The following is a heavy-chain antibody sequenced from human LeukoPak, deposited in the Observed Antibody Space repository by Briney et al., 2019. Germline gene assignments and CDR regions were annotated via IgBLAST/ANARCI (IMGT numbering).Heavy chain of an antibody. Sequence: PGGSLRLSCAASGFTFSSYAMSWVRQAPGKGLEWVSAISGSGGSTYYADSVKGRFTISRDNSKNTLYLQMNSLRAEDTAVYYRAKAPIGGRLSIDYWGQGTLVTVSS. J-gene: IGHJ4*02. D-gene: IGHD1-26*01. CDR1: GFTFSSYA. V-gene: IGHV3-23*01. CDR3: AKAPIGGRLSIDY. CDR2: ISGSGGST.